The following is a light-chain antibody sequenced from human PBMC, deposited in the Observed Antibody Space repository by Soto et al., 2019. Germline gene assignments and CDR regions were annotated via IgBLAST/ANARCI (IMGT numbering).Light chain of an antibody. CDR1: QSVLYSSNNKNY. Sequence: DIVMTQSPDSLAVSLGERATINCKSSQSVLYSSNNKNYLAWYQQKSGQPPKLLINWASTRESGVPDRFSGSGSGTDFTLTISGLQAEDVAVYYCQQFYSTPRTFGQGTKVEIK. CDR3: QQFYSTPRT. V-gene: IGKV4-1*01. CDR2: WAS. J-gene: IGKJ1*01.